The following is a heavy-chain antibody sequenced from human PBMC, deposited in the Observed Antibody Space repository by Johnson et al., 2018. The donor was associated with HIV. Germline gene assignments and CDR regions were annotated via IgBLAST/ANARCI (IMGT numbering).Heavy chain of an antibody. Sequence: QMQLVESGGGVVQPGGSLRLSCAASGSTFSSYGMHWVRQAPGKGLEWVAFIRYDGSNKYYADSVKGRFTISRDNSKNTLYLQMNSLRAEDTAVYYCAKSGYSGSYDRMGAFDIWGQGTMVTVSS. CDR2: IRYDGSNK. J-gene: IGHJ3*02. V-gene: IGHV3-30*02. CDR3: AKSGYSGSYDRMGAFDI. D-gene: IGHD1-26*01. CDR1: GSTFSSYG.